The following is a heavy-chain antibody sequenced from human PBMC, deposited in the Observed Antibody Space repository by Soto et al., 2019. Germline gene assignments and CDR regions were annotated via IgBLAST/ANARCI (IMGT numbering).Heavy chain of an antibody. CDR3: ARDPVLRFLEWLSDYGMDV. CDR2: IDPSGGST. CDR1: RYTFTSYY. J-gene: IGHJ6*02. D-gene: IGHD3-3*01. V-gene: IGHV1-46*01. Sequence: GASVKVPCKPSRYTFTSYYMHWVRQAPGQGLEWVGIIDPSGGSTSYAQKFQGRVTMTRDTFTSTVYMELSSLRSEDTAVYYCARDPVLRFLEWLSDYGMDVWGQGTTVTVSS.